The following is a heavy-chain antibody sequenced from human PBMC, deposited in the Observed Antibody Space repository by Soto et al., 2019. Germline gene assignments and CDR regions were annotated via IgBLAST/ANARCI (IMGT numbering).Heavy chain of an antibody. CDR3: ARGGYSYGRDYGMDV. D-gene: IGHD5-18*01. CDR2: IHNSGST. CDR1: GASINSYY. J-gene: IGHJ6*02. V-gene: IGHV4-59*01. Sequence: SETLSLTCSVSGASINSYYWSWIRQPPEKGLEWIGYIHNSGSTNYNPSLKSRVTMSLDASKNQFSLKLTSLTAADTAVYYCARGGYSYGRDYGMDVWGHGNTV.